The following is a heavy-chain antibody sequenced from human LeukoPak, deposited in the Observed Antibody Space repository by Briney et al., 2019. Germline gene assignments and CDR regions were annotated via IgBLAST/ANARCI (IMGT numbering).Heavy chain of an antibody. J-gene: IGHJ4*02. Sequence: SVKVSCKASGGTFINYAISWVRQAPGQGLEWMGGIIPIFDTADYAQKFQGRLTITADESTSTAYTELSSLRAEDTAVYYCARDLLGSHTSYSSGAWDSWGQGTLVTASS. CDR1: GGTFINYA. CDR2: IIPIFDTA. D-gene: IGHD2-21*01. CDR3: ARDLLGSHTSYSSGAWDS. V-gene: IGHV1-69*01.